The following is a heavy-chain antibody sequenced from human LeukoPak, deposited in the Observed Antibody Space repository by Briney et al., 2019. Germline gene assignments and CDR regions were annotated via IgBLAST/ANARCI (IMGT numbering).Heavy chain of an antibody. CDR3: AKGDYGDFTVFDY. Sequence: GGSLRLSCAASGFTFRSYAMSWVRQAPGKGLEWVSAISGSGGSTYYADSVKGRFTISRDNSKNTLYLQMNSLRAEDTAVYYCAKGDYGDFTVFDYWGQGTLVTVSS. D-gene: IGHD4-17*01. V-gene: IGHV3-23*01. CDR1: GFTFRSYA. CDR2: ISGSGGST. J-gene: IGHJ4*02.